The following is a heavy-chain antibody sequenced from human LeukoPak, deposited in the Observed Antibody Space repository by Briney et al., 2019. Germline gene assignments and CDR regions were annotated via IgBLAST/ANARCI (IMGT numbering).Heavy chain of an antibody. D-gene: IGHD1-26*01. J-gene: IGHJ6*02. CDR1: GRSISSHY. CDR3: ATLGFCTSGSCYDYYGMAV. Sequence: SETLSLTCTVSGRSISSHYWSWIRQPPGKGLEWIGYTYFSGAPNYHPSLKSRSTMSVDTSKNQFSLKVTSVTAADTAVYYCATLGFCTSGSCYDYYGMAVWGQGTTVTVSS. V-gene: IGHV4-59*11. CDR2: TYFSGAP.